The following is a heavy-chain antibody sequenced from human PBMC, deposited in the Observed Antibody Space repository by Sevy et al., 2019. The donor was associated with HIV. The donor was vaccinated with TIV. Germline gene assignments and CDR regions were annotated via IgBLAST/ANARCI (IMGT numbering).Heavy chain of an antibody. V-gene: IGHV4-39*01. D-gene: IGHD4-17*01. Sequence: SETLSLTCTVSGGSISSSSYYWGWIRQPPGKGLEWIGSIYYSGSTYYNPSLKGRVTISVDTSKNQFSLKLSSVTAADTAVYYCARLHYGGNSGWFDPWGQGTLVTVSS. CDR1: GGSISSSSYY. CDR3: ARLHYGGNSGWFDP. J-gene: IGHJ5*02. CDR2: IYYSGST.